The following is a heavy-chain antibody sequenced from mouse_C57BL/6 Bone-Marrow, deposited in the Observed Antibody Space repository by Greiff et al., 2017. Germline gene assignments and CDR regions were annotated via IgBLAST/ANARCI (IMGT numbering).Heavy chain of an antibody. CDR3: ASLITTVVALDY. CDR2: IHPNSGST. Sequence: VQLQQPGAELVKPGASVKLSCKASGYTFTSYWMHWVKQRPGQGLEWIGMIHPNSGSTNYNEKFKSKATLTVDKSSSTAYMQLSSLTSEDSAVYYCASLITTVVALDYWGQGTTLTVSS. J-gene: IGHJ2*01. D-gene: IGHD1-1*01. V-gene: IGHV1-64*01. CDR1: GYTFTSYW.